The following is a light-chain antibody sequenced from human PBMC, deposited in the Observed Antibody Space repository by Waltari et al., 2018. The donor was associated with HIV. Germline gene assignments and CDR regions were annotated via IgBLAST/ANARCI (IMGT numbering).Light chain of an antibody. CDR1: SSNVGSNY. Sequence: QSVLTQPPSASGPPGQRITLSCSGSSSNVGSNYVYWYQQLPGTAPQVLIFMTNQRPSGVPDRFSAAKAGTSASLAISGLRSEDEADYYCASWDDSLSIVVFGGGTKLTVL. J-gene: IGLJ2*01. V-gene: IGLV1-47*01. CDR2: MTN. CDR3: ASWDDSLSIVV.